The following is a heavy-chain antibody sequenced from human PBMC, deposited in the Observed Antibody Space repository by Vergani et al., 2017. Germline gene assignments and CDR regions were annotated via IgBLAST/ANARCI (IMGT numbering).Heavy chain of an antibody. CDR3: AKDLYSSSLVRYFDY. CDR1: GFPFSDYG. Sequence: QVQLVESGGGEVQPGRSLRLSCSAAGFPFSDYGVHWVRQAPGKGLEWVSVISYDGSNKYYADSVKGRFTISRDNSKNTLYLQMNSLRAEDTAVYYCAKDLYSSSLVRYFDYWGQGTLVTVSS. D-gene: IGHD6-13*01. V-gene: IGHV3-30*18. J-gene: IGHJ4*02. CDR2: ISYDGSNK.